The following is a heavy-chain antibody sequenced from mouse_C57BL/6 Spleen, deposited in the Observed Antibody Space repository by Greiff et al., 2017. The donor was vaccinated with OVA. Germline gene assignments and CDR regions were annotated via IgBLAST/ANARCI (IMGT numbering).Heavy chain of an antibody. J-gene: IGHJ1*03. CDR1: GFTFSDYY. Sequence: EVMLVESGGGLVQPGGSLKLSCAASGFTFSDYYMYWVRQTPEKRLEWVAYISNGGGSTYYPDTVKGRFTISRDNAKNTLYLQMSRLKSEDTAMYYCARTYWITTVVATGYFDVWGTGTTVTVSS. CDR2: ISNGGGST. D-gene: IGHD1-1*01. V-gene: IGHV5-12*01. CDR3: ARTYWITTVVATGYFDV.